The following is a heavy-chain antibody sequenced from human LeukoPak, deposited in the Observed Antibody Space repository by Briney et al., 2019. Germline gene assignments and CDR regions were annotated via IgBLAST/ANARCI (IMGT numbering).Heavy chain of an antibody. CDR1: GGSISSSSYY. CDR2: IYYSGST. Sequence: SETLSLTCTVSGGSISSSSYYWGWIRQPPGKGLEWIGSIYYSGSTYYNPSLKSRVTISVDTSKNQFSLKLSSVTAADTAVYYCASNPAAISDAFDIWGQGTMVTVPS. J-gene: IGHJ3*02. CDR3: ASNPAAISDAFDI. V-gene: IGHV4-39*01. D-gene: IGHD2-2*01.